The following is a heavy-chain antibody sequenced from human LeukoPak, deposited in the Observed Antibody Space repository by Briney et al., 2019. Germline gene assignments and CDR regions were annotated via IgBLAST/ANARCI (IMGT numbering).Heavy chain of an antibody. D-gene: IGHD2-21*02. Sequence: PSETLSLTCTVSGASISSSSYYWGWIRQPPGKGLEWIGSMYYSGRTYYNPSLKSRVTISVDTSKNQFSLRLTSVTDADTGVYYCARQMVVTGSDYWGQGTLVTVSS. V-gene: IGHV4-39*01. CDR3: ARQMVVTGSDY. CDR2: MYYSGRT. J-gene: IGHJ4*02. CDR1: GASISSSSYY.